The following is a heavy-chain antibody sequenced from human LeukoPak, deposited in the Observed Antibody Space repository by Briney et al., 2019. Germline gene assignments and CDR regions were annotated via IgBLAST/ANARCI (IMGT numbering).Heavy chain of an antibody. CDR2: TYDRSKWYN. J-gene: IGHJ6*03. V-gene: IGHV6-1*01. Sequence: SQTLSLTCAISGDSVSSNSAAWHWIRQSPSRGLEWLGRTYDRSKWYNEYAVSVKSRITINPDTSKNQFSLQLNSVTPEDTAVYYCARGRITMIGDYYYYMDVWGKGTTVTVSS. D-gene: IGHD3-22*01. CDR3: ARGRITMIGDYYYYMDV. CDR1: GDSVSSNSAA.